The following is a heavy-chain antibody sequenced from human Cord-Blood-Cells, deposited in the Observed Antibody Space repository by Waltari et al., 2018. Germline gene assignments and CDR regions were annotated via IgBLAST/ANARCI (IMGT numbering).Heavy chain of an antibody. CDR3: ARTNRERSTDYDFWSCYYVPNSFDY. Sequence: QVTLTESGPVLVKPTETLTLTCTVSGFSLSNARMGVSWIRQPPGKAPEWLAHIFSNDEKSYSTYLKSRLTIDNATTKSQMVLTMTNMGSVDTSTDYCARTNRERSTDYDFWSCYYVPNSFDYWGQGTLVTVSS. CDR1: GFSLSNARMG. V-gene: IGHV2-26*01. J-gene: IGHJ4*02. CDR2: IFSNDEK. D-gene: IGHD3-3*01.